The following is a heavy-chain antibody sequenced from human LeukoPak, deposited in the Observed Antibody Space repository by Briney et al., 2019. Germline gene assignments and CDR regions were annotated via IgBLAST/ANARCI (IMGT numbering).Heavy chain of an antibody. Sequence: ASVKVSCKASGYTFSGYYMHWVRQAPGQGHEWMGWISPNSGDTNYAQNFQGRVTMTGDTSISTAYMELSRLTSDDTAVYYCARGRDKTTSPAIDYWGQGTLVTVSS. CDR1: GYTFSGYY. J-gene: IGHJ4*02. D-gene: IGHD2-2*01. CDR3: ARGRDKTTSPAIDY. CDR2: ISPNSGDT. V-gene: IGHV1-2*02.